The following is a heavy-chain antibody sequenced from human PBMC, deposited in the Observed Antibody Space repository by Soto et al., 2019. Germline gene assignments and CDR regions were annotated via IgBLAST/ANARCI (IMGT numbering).Heavy chain of an antibody. CDR3: ARVTAQLTGNYFFYYGMDV. Sequence: GESLKISCKGSGYSFKSYWIAWVRQMPGRGLEWMGIIYPGDSDTRYSPSFQGQVTISADKANSTAYPHWNSLKAPDTAVYYCARVTAQLTGNYFFYYGMDVWGQGTTVTVSS. D-gene: IGHD3-9*01. V-gene: IGHV5-51*01. CDR1: GYSFKSYW. CDR2: IYPGDSDT. J-gene: IGHJ6*02.